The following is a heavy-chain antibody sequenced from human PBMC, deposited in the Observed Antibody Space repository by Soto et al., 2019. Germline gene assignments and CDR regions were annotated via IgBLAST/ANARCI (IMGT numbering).Heavy chain of an antibody. CDR1: GYTFTAYY. CDR2: INPNTGDT. CDR3: ARGPSHGGFDY. Sequence: QVQPVQSGAEVKRPGASVKVSCKPSGYTFTAYYIHWLRQVPGQGLEWMGWINPNTGDTRCAQKFQGWVTMPRDTSITTAYLELSRLKSGATAVYYCARGPSHGGFDYWGQGTLVTVSS. D-gene: IGHD4-17*01. V-gene: IGHV1-2*04. J-gene: IGHJ4*02.